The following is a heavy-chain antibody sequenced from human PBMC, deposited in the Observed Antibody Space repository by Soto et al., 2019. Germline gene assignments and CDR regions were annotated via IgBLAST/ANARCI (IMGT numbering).Heavy chain of an antibody. CDR2: IYTSGST. CDR1: VGSISSYY. J-gene: IGHJ3*02. Sequence: EALSVTCTDPVGSISSYYWSWIRQPAGKGLEWIGRIYTSGSTNYNPSLKSRVTMSVDTSKNQFSLKLSSVTAADTAVYYCARDRVTTVATRGGAFDIWGQGTMVTVSS. CDR3: ARDRVTTVATRGGAFDI. D-gene: IGHD4-17*01. V-gene: IGHV4-4*07.